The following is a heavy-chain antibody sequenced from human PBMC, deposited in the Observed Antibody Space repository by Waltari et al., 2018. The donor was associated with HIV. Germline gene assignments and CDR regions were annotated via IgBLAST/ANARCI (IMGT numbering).Heavy chain of an antibody. V-gene: IGHV4-34*01. D-gene: IGHD3-3*01. CDR3: ARARDSIYYFDY. CDR1: GGSFSGYF. CDR2: INHGGST. Sequence: QVQLQQWGAGLLKPSETLSLTCAVYGGSFSGYFWSWIRQPPGKGLEWIGEINHGGSTTYNPSLKSRVTISVDTSKNQFSLNLSSVTAADTGVYYFARARDSIYYFDYWGQGTLVTASS. J-gene: IGHJ4*02.